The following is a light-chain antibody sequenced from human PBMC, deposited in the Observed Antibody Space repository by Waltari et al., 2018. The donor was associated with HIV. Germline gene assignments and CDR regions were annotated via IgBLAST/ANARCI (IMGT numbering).Light chain of an antibody. V-gene: IGLV1-40*01. Sequence: QSVLTQPPSVSGAPGPRVTIPCTGRSSHLGAGYDAFSYQQLTGPAPKVLIYGNNNRPSGVPDRFSGSKSGTSASLAITGLQAEDEADYYCQSYDNSLTGSIFGGGTTLTVL. CDR2: GNN. J-gene: IGLJ2*01. CDR3: QSYDNSLTGSI. CDR1: SSHLGAGYD.